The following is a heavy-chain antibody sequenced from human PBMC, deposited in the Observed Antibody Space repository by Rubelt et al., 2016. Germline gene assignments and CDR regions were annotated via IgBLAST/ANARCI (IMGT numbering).Heavy chain of an antibody. CDR3: ATGGHYFGS. V-gene: IGHV3-15*01. Sequence: EVQLVESGGGLVQPGGSLRLSCAASGVTFSDILMTWVRQAPGKGLEWVGRIKTKADGGTTDYAAPGRGRFIIARDDSKNTVSLQMNSLTTEDTAVEYWATGGHYFGSWARGTLVTVSS. CDR1: GVTFSDIL. CDR2: IKTKADGGTT. J-gene: IGHJ4*02. D-gene: IGHD2-15*01.